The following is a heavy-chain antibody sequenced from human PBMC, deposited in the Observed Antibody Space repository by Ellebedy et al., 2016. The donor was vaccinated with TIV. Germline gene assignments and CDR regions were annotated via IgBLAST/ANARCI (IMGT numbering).Heavy chain of an antibody. CDR1: GFTFSLNW. Sequence: GESLKISCAASGFTFSLNWMYWVRQAPGKGLEWVGRIRNKAKSYTTEYAASVRGRFTISRDDSENSVYLQMNSLKSDDTAVYYCAREMGSRGSDDALDFWGRGTMVTVSS. D-gene: IGHD2-15*01. CDR3: AREMGSRGSDDALDF. J-gene: IGHJ3*01. V-gene: IGHV3-72*01. CDR2: IRNKAKSYTT.